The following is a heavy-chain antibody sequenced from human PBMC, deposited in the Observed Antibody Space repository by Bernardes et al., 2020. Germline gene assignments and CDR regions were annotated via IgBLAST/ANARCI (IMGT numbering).Heavy chain of an antibody. Sequence: SETLSLTCAVYGGSFSGYYWSWIRQPTGKGLEWIGEINHSGSTNYNPSLKSRVTISVDTSKNQFSLKLSSVTAADTAVYYCASLVGCSSTSCYDYYYYGMDVWGKGTTVTVSS. J-gene: IGHJ6*04. CDR2: INHSGST. CDR3: ASLVGCSSTSCYDYYYYGMDV. CDR1: GGSFSGYY. V-gene: IGHV4-34*01. D-gene: IGHD2-2*01.